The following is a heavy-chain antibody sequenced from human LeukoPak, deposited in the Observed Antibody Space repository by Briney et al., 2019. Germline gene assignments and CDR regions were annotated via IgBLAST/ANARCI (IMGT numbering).Heavy chain of an antibody. D-gene: IGHD3-22*01. CDR2: ISSSGSTI. J-gene: IGHJ6*03. Sequence: GGSARLSCAASGFTFSSYEMNWLRQAPGKGLEWVSYISSSGSTIYYADSVKGRFTISRDNAKNSLYLQMNSLRAEDTAVYYCASYSSGYYLNYYYYMDVWGKGTTVTISS. CDR1: GFTFSSYE. CDR3: ASYSSGYYLNYYYYMDV. V-gene: IGHV3-48*03.